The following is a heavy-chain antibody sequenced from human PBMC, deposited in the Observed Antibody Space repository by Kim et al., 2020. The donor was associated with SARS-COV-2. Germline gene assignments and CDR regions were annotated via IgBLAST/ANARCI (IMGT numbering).Heavy chain of an antibody. J-gene: IGHJ3*01. CDR1: GFTFSNSA. CDR2: ITNNGGDT. D-gene: IGHD1-1*01. V-gene: IGHV3-23*01. Sequence: GGSLRLSCAASGFTFSNSAMHWVRQAPGKGLEWISTITNNGGDTHSADSVKGRFTISRDNSKNTLYLEMNSLRAEDTALYYCARARSTGIADAFDLWGQG. CDR3: ARARSTGIADAFDL.